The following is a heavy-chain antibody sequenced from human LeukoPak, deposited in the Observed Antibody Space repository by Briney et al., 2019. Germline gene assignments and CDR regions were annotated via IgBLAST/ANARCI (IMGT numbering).Heavy chain of an antibody. Sequence: SETLSLTCTVSGGSISGYYWSWIRQPPGKGLEWIGEINHSGSTNYNPSLKSRVTISVDTSKNQFSLKLSSVTAADTAVYFCARRGVGRLLAAAFDIWGQGTMVTVSS. V-gene: IGHV4-34*01. CDR2: INHSGST. D-gene: IGHD3-22*01. J-gene: IGHJ3*02. CDR1: GGSISGYY. CDR3: ARRGVGRLLAAAFDI.